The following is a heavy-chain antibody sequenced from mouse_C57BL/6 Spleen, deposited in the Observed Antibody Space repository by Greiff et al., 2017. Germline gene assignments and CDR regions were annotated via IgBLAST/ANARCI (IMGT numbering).Heavy chain of an antibody. CDR2: IYPGDGDT. CDR3: ARSEGYDLDYFDY. CDR1: GYAFSSYW. D-gene: IGHD2-4*01. V-gene: IGHV1-80*01. J-gene: IGHJ2*01. Sequence: QVQLKESGAELVKPGASVKISCKASGYAFSSYWMNWVKQRPGKGLEWIGQIYPGDGDTNYNGKFKGKATLTADKSSSTAYMQLSSLTSEDSAVYFCARSEGYDLDYFDYWGQGTTLTVSS.